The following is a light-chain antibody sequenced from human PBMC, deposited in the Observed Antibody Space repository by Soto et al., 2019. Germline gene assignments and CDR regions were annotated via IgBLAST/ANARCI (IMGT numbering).Light chain of an antibody. CDR2: EVG. J-gene: IGLJ3*02. Sequence: APTQPASVSGSPGQSITISCTGTGSDVGGYNYVSWYQQHPGQAPKLMIYEVGNRPSGVSDRFSASKSGNTASLTISGLQTEDEADYYCCSFTSINTWVFGGGTKLTVL. CDR1: GSDVGGYNY. V-gene: IGLV2-14*01. CDR3: CSFTSINTWV.